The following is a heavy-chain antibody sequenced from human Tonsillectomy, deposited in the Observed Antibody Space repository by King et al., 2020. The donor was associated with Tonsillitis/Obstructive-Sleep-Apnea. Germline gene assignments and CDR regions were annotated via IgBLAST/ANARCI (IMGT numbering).Heavy chain of an antibody. V-gene: IGHV4-34*01. CDR3: ARGWVGDCSSTSCYKSYFEY. Sequence: VQLQQWGAGLLKPSETLSLTCAVYGGSFSGYYWSWIRQPPGKGLEWIGEINHSGSTNYNPSLKSRVTISVDTSKNQFSLKLSSVTAADTTVYYCARGWVGDCSSTSCYKSYFEYWGQGTLVTVSS. CDR1: GGSFSGYY. D-gene: IGHD2-2*02. J-gene: IGHJ4*02. CDR2: INHSGST.